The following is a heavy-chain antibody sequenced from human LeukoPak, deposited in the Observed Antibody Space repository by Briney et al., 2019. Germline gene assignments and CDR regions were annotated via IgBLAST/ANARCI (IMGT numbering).Heavy chain of an antibody. V-gene: IGHV3-33*01. CDR2: IWCDGSNE. CDR1: GFTFSNSG. J-gene: IGHJ3*01. Sequence: PGGSLGLSCAASGFTFSNSGMHWVRQAPGKGLEWVAVIWCDGSNEYYADAVKGRFIISRDNSKNTVHLQMNSLRVEDTSVYYCAREISMFVNAFDLWGQGTLVAVSS. D-gene: IGHD3-10*02. CDR3: AREISMFVNAFDL.